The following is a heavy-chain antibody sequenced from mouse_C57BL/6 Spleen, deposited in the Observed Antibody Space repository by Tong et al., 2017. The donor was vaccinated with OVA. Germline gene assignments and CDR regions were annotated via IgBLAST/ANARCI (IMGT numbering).Heavy chain of an antibody. CDR2: ISSGGSYT. Sequence: EVQLQESGGGLVKPGGSLKLSCAASGFTFSSYAMSWVRQTPEKRLEWVATISSGGSYTYYPDSVKGRFTISRDNAKNTVYLQMSSLRSEDTAMYYCARHYMTTTGFAYWGQGTLVTVSA. CDR3: ARHYMTTTGFAY. J-gene: IGHJ3*01. D-gene: IGHD2-4*01. CDR1: GFTFSSYA. V-gene: IGHV5-9-3*01.